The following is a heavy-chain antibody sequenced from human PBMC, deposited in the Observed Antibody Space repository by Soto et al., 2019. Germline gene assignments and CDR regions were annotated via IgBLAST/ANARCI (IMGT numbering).Heavy chain of an antibody. CDR3: AKGGDQLLTYYYGMDV. CDR1: GFTFSSYG. J-gene: IGHJ6*02. CDR2: ISYDGSNK. D-gene: IGHD2-2*01. Sequence: QVQLVESGGGVVQPGRSLRLSCAASGFTFSSYGMHWVRQAPGKGLEWVAVISYDGSNKYYADSVKGRFTISRDNSKNTLYLQMTSLRDEDTAVYYCAKGGDQLLTYYYGMDVWGQGTTVTVSS. V-gene: IGHV3-30*18.